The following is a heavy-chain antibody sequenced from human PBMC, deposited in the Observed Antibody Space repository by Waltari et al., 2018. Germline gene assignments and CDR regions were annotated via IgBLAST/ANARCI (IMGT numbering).Heavy chain of an antibody. Sequence: STYYADSVKGRFTISRDNSKNTLYLQMNSLRAEDTAVYYCAKGSGYFPNWGHGTLVTVSS. CDR2: ST. J-gene: IGHJ4*01. CDR3: AKGSGYFPN. D-gene: IGHD3-22*01. V-gene: IGHV3-66*01.